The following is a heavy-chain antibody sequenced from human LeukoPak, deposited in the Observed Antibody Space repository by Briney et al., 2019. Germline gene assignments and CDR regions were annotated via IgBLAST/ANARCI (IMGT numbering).Heavy chain of an antibody. V-gene: IGHV4-59*12. J-gene: IGHJ4*02. D-gene: IGHD6-13*01. CDR2: IYYSGST. CDR3: ARDGRRLSAAGTRGFDY. CDR1: AGSISSYY. Sequence: SETLSLTCTVSAGSISSYYWSWIRQPPGKGLEWIGYIYYSGSTYYNPSPKSRVTISVDTSKNQFSLKLSSVTAADTAVYYCARDGRRLSAAGTRGFDYWGQGTLVTVSS.